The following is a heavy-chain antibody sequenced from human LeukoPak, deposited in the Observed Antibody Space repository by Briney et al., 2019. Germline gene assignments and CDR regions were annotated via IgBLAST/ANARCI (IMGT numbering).Heavy chain of an antibody. CDR3: ARPQNSGAIMSFLIDS. Sequence: GGSLRLSCAVSGFTFSSCGMHWVRQAPGKGLEWVAVISNDGSNQIYGDSVKGRFTISRDNSKNTLYLQMNSLRAEDTDVYYCARPQNSGAIMSFLIDSWGQGTLVTVSS. CDR2: ISNDGSNQ. D-gene: IGHD4/OR15-4a*01. V-gene: IGHV3-30-3*01. J-gene: IGHJ4*02. CDR1: GFTFSSCG.